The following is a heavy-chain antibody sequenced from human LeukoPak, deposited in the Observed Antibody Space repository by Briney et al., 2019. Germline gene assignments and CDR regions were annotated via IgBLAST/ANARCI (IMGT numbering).Heavy chain of an antibody. V-gene: IGHV1-18*01. CDR1: GYSFTTYA. CDR2: IHPYNGNT. CDR3: ARDRVAARPSWFDP. J-gene: IGHJ5*02. Sequence: ASVKLSCKASGYSFTTYAISWVRQAPGKGLEWIGWIHPYNGNTNYAQMLQGRVTMTTDTSTSTAYMELRSLRSDDTAVYYCARDRVAARPSWFDPWGQGNLVTVSP. D-gene: IGHD6-6*01.